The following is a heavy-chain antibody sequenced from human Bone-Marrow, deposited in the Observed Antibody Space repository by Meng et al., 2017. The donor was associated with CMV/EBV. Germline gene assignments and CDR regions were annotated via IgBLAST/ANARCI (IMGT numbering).Heavy chain of an antibody. CDR3: ARLAPKGYCSSTSCYWWFNP. Sequence: SETLSLTCTVSGGSISSYYWSWIRQPPGKGLEWIGYIYYSGSTNYNPSLKSRVTISVDTSKNQFSLKLSSVTAADTAVYYCARLAPKGYCSSTSCYWWFNPWDQGTLVTVSS. V-gene: IGHV4-59*01. CDR1: GGSISSYY. CDR2: IYYSGST. D-gene: IGHD2-2*01. J-gene: IGHJ5*02.